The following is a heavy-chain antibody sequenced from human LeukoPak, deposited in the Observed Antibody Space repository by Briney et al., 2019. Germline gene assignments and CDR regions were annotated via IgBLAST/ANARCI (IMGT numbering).Heavy chain of an antibody. CDR1: GGSISSGGYY. D-gene: IGHD6-19*01. J-gene: IGHJ4*02. Sequence: SETLSLTCTVSGGSISSGGYYWSWIRQPPGKGLEWIGYIYHSGSTYYNPSLKSRVTISVDRSKNQFSLKLSSVTAADTAVYYCARDGGSSGWSDYWGQGTLVTVSS. CDR3: ARDGGSSGWSDY. CDR2: IYHSGST. V-gene: IGHV4-30-2*01.